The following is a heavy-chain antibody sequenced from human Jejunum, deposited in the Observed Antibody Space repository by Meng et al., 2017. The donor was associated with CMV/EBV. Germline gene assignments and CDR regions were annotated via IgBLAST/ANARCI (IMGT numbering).Heavy chain of an antibody. CDR1: GFTFNTNT. CDR2: ITSGNGYI. CDR3: ARQGDSNSVWFPLDS. J-gene: IGHJ4*02. Sequence: GFTFNTNTMNWVRQAPGKGLEWVSSITSGNGYIFYADSVKGRFTISRDNSKKSLFLQMNSLRDEDTAVYYCARQGDSNSVWFPLDSWGPGTLVTVSS. D-gene: IGHD2/OR15-2a*01. V-gene: IGHV3-21*01.